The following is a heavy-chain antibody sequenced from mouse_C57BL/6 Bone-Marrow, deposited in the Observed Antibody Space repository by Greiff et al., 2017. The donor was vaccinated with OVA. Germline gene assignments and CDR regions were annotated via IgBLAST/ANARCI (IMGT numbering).Heavy chain of an antibody. CDR1: GFNIKDDY. J-gene: IGHJ2*01. Sequence: EVQLQQSGAELVRPGASVKLSCTASGFNIKDDYMHWVKQRPEQGLEWIGWIDPENGDTEYASKFQGKATITADTSSNTAYLQLSSLTSEDTAVYYCTTYVTVGSDYWGQGTTLTVSS. V-gene: IGHV14-4*01. D-gene: IGHD1-1*01. CDR3: TTYVTVGSDY. CDR2: IDPENGDT.